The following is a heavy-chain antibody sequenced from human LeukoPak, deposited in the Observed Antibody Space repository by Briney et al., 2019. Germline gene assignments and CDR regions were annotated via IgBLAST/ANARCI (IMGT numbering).Heavy chain of an antibody. CDR1: GGSISSGGYY. CDR3: ASGYCSSTSCYLAPHFDY. J-gene: IGHJ4*02. D-gene: IGHD2-2*01. V-gene: IGHV4-31*03. Sequence: SSETLSLTCTVSGGSISSGGYYWRWIRQHPGKGLEWIGYIYYSVSTYYNPSLKSRVTISVDTSKNQFSLKLSSVTAADTAVYYCASGYCSSTSCYLAPHFDYWGQGTLVTVSS. CDR2: IYYSVST.